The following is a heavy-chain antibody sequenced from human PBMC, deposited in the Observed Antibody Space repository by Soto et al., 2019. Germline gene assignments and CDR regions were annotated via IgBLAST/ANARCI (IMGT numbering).Heavy chain of an antibody. D-gene: IGHD4-17*01. V-gene: IGHV4-59*01. J-gene: IGHJ5*02. CDR2: IYYSGST. CDR3: AKLPWADYGGIFDP. CDR1: GGSISSYY. Sequence: SETLSLTCTVSGGSISSYYWSWIRQPPGKGLEWIGYIYYSGSTNYNPSLKSRATISVDTSKNQFSLKLSSVTAADTAAYYCAKLPWADYGGIFDPWGQGTLVTVPS.